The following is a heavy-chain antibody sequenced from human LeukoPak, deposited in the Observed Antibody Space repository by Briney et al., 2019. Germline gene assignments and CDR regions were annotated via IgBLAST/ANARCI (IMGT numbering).Heavy chain of an antibody. D-gene: IGHD2-21*01. J-gene: IGHJ6*04. CDR1: EFTFSSYG. V-gene: IGHV3-30*18. CDR2: ISYDGSNK. Sequence: PGRSLRLSCAASEFTFSSYGMHWVRQAPGKGLEWVAVISYDGSNKYYADSVKGRFTISRDNSKNTLDLQMNSLRAEDTAVYYCAKDVVPKSRSHYYYYGMDVWGKGTTVTVSS. CDR3: AKDVVPKSRSHYYYYGMDV.